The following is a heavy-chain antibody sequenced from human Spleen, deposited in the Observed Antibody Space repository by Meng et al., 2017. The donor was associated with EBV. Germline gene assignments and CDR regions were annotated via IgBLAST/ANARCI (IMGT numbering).Heavy chain of an antibody. CDR1: GGSISSGTYS. CDR2: IFHSGST. Sequence: QLQPQESGSGLVKPSQTLSLTCAVSGGSISSGTYSWSWIRQPPGKGLEWVGYIFHSGSTYYNPSLKSRVTISVDTSKNQFSLKLSSVTAADTAVYYCARDPNGDYAFDSWGQGTLVTVSS. CDR3: ARDPNGDYAFDS. V-gene: IGHV4-30-2*05. D-gene: IGHD4-17*01. J-gene: IGHJ4*02.